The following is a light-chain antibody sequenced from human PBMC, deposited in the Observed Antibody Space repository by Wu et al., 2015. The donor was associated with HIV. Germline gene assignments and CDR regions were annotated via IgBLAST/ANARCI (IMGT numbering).Light chain of an antibody. CDR1: QSVSSN. J-gene: IGKJ1*01. Sequence: EIVLTQSPGTLSLSPGERATLSCRAGQSVSSNYLAWYQQKPGQAPRLLIYDAYTRATGIPARFSGSGSGTEFTLTISSLQSEDFAVYYCQQYNNWPRTFGQGTKVEIK. CDR3: QQYNNWPRT. V-gene: IGKV3D-15*01. CDR2: DAY.